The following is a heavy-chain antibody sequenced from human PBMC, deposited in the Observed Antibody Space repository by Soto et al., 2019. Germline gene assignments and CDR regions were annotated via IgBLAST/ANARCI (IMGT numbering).Heavy chain of an antibody. CDR1: GYTFTSYG. J-gene: IGHJ3*02. CDR2: TSTYNGNT. CDR3: ARLLHDYGDDAFDI. D-gene: IGHD4-17*01. Sequence: ASVKVSCKASGYTFTSYGITWVRQAPGQGLEWMGWTSTYNGNTNYAQKLQGRVTMTTDTSTSTAYMELRSLRSDDSAVYYCARLLHDYGDDAFDIWGQGTMVTVSS. V-gene: IGHV1-18*01.